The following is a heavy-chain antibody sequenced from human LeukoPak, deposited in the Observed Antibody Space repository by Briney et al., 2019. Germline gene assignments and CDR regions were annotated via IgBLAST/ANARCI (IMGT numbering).Heavy chain of an antibody. Sequence: SETLSLTCTVSGGSISSGGYYWSWIRQHPGKGLEWIGYIYYSGSTYYNPSLKSRVTISVDTSKNQFSLKLSSVTAADTAVYYCARAPVAAPGLCDYWGQGTLVTVSS. D-gene: IGHD6-19*01. J-gene: IGHJ4*02. V-gene: IGHV4-31*03. CDR1: GGSISSGGYY. CDR2: IYYSGST. CDR3: ARAPVAAPGLCDY.